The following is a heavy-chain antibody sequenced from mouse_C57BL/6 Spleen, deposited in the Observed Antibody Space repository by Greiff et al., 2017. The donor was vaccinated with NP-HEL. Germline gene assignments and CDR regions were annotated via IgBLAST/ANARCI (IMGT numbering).Heavy chain of an antibody. D-gene: IGHD2-1*01. V-gene: IGHV2-3*01. CDR3: AKPALYYGNYWFAY. J-gene: IGHJ3*01. Sequence: VQVVESGPGLVAPSQSLSITCTVSGFSLTSYGVSWVRQPPGKGLEWLGVIWGDGSTNYHSALISRLSISKDNSTSQVFLKLNSLQTDDTATYYCAKPALYYGNYWFAYWGQGTLVTVSA. CDR1: GFSLTSYG. CDR2: IWGDGST.